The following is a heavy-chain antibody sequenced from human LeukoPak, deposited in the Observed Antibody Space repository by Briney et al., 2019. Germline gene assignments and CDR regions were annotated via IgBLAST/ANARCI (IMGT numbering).Heavy chain of an antibody. V-gene: IGHV3-30*18. CDR1: GFTFSSYG. D-gene: IGHD2-2*01. CDR2: ISYDGSNK. CDR3: AKDRGDCSSTSCYWHYYYGMDV. J-gene: IGHJ6*02. Sequence: LGGSLRLSCAASGFTFSSYGMHWVRQAPGKGLEWVAVISYDGSNKYYADSVKGRFTISRDNSKNTLYLQMNSLRAEDTAVYYCAKDRGDCSSTSCYWHYYYGMDVWGQGTTVTVSS.